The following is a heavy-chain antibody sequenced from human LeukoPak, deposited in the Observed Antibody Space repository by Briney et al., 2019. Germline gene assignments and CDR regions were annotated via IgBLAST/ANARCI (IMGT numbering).Heavy chain of an antibody. CDR2: INTDGSTT. J-gene: IGHJ4*02. Sequence: PGGSLRLSCAASGFTFSSNWMHWVRQAAGKGLVWVSRINTDGSTTNYADSVKGRFTISRDNAKNTLSLQMNSLRTEDTAVYYCVRSLGGDDSWGQGTLVSVSS. CDR1: GFTFSSNW. V-gene: IGHV3-74*01. CDR3: VRSLGGDDS. D-gene: IGHD3-10*01.